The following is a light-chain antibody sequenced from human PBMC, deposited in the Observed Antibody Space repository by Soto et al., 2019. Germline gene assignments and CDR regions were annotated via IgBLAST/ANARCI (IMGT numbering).Light chain of an antibody. CDR1: QSITSY. J-gene: IGKJ1*01. CDR2: AAS. Sequence: AIRMTQSPSSFSASTGDRVTITCRASQSITSYLAWYQQIPGKAPKLLIYAASTLQSAVPSRFSGSGSGTDFTLTISCLQPEAVAPYYCKQYYRYPWTFGKGTKV. CDR3: KQYYRYPWT. V-gene: IGKV1-8*01.